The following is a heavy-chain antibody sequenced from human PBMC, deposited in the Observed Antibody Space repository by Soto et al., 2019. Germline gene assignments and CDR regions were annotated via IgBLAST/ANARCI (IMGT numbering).Heavy chain of an antibody. Sequence: SETLSLTCAVSGGSFRGYFWSWIRQSPDKGPEWIGEINDSGSTYYNPSFKSRLTISVDTSKSQISLTLTSVTAADSAVYYCQGGDFWGQGTRVTVS. V-gene: IGHV4-34*01. CDR2: INDSGST. CDR1: GGSFRGYF. D-gene: IGHD3-16*01. CDR3: QGGDF. J-gene: IGHJ4*02.